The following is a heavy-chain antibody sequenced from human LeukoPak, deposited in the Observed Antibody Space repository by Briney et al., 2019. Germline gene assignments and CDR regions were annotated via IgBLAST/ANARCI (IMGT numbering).Heavy chain of an antibody. J-gene: IGHJ6*04. V-gene: IGHV4-30-4*01. CDR1: GGSISSSDYY. Sequence: SQTLSLTCTVSGGSISSSDYYWSRIRPPPGKGLEWIGYIYYSGSTYYNPSLKSRVTISVDTSKNQFSLKLSSVTAADTAVYYCARDRNYYGSGSSGMDVWGKGTTVTVSS. D-gene: IGHD3-10*01. CDR3: ARDRNYYGSGSSGMDV. CDR2: IYYSGST.